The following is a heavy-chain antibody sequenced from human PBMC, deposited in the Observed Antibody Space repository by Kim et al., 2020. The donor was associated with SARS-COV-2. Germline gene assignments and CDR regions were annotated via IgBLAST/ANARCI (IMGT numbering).Heavy chain of an antibody. V-gene: IGHV4-59*01. Sequence: SETLSLTCTVSGDSISSYYWSWIRQPPGKGLEWIGYIYYSGSTNYNPSLKSRVTISVDTSKNQFSLKLSSVTAADTAVYYCARAGRWLQSNWYFDLWGRGTLVTVSS. CDR3: ARAGRWLQSNWYFDL. J-gene: IGHJ2*01. CDR1: GDSISSYY. D-gene: IGHD3-10*01. CDR2: IYYSGST.